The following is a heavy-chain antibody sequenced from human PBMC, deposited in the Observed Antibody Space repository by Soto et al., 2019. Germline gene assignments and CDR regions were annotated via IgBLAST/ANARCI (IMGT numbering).Heavy chain of an antibody. Sequence: QVQLVESGGGVVQPGRSLRLSCAASGFTFSSYGMHWVRQAPGKGLEWVAVISYDGSNKYYADSVKGRFTISRDNSKNTLYLQMNSLRAEDTAVYYCAKDHDVGVLRYFAPWFDPWCQVTLVTVSS. V-gene: IGHV3-30*18. J-gene: IGHJ5*02. D-gene: IGHD3-9*01. CDR2: ISYDGSNK. CDR3: AKDHDVGVLRYFAPWFDP. CDR1: GFTFSSYG.